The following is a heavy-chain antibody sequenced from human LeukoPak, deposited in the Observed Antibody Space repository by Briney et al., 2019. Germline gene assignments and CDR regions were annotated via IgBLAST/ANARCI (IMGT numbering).Heavy chain of an antibody. J-gene: IGHJ6*03. CDR3: VRVSSGSYHYYYMDF. CDR1: GYSITGGFH. CDR2: IYYSGNT. D-gene: IGHD3-22*01. V-gene: IGHV4-38-2*02. Sequence: SETLSLTCSVFGYSITGGFHWGWIRQPPGKGLEWIGSIYYSGNTCYNPSLKSRVTMSADTSKNQFSLRLTSVTAADTAVYFCVRVSSGSYHYYYMDFWGKGTTVTVSS.